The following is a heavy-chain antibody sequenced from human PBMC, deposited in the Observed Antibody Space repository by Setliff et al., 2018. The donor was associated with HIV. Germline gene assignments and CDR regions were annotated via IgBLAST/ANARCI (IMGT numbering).Heavy chain of an antibody. CDR3: ARALGGSYPGSFDY. V-gene: IGHV1-18*01. CDR1: GYTFSSYG. D-gene: IGHD1-26*01. CDR2: ISAYNGNT. J-gene: IGHJ4*02. Sequence: VQVSCKASGYTFSSYGISWVRQAPGQGLEWMGWISAYNGNTNYAQKFQGRVTMTTDTSTSTAYMEVRSLRSDDTAVYYCARALGGSYPGSFDYWGQGTLVTVSS.